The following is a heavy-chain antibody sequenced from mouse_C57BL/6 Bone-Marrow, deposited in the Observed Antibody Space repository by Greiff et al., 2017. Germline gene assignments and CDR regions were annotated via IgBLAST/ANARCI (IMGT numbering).Heavy chain of an antibody. CDR3: ARGGYYYAMDY. Sequence: QVQLQQPGAELVKPGASVKLSCKASGYTFTSYWMHWVKQRPGRGLEWIGRIDPNSGGTKYNEKFKSKATLTVDKPSSTAYMQLSSLASEDSAVDNSARGGYYYAMDYWGQGTSVTVSS. V-gene: IGHV1-72*01. J-gene: IGHJ4*01. CDR2: IDPNSGGT. CDR1: GYTFTSYW. D-gene: IGHD2-2*01.